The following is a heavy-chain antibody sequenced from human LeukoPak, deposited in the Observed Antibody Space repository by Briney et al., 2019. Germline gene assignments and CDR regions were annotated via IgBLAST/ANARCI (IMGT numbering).Heavy chain of an antibody. CDR2: INPNSGGT. CDR3: ARGIQYYYHSGAYLDY. Sequence: ASVKVSCKASGYTFNCYYMHRVRQAPGQGLEWMGWINPNSGGTNYAQKFQGRVTMTRDTSISTAYMELSRLRSDDTAMYYCARGIQYYYHSGAYLDYWGQGTLVTVSS. V-gene: IGHV1-2*02. J-gene: IGHJ4*02. CDR1: GYTFNCYY. D-gene: IGHD3-22*01.